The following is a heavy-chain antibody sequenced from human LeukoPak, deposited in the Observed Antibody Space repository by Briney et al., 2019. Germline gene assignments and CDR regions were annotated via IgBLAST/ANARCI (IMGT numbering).Heavy chain of an antibody. D-gene: IGHD3-10*01. CDR2: INPNSCGT. Sequence: ASVKVSCKASGYTFTGYYMHWVRQAPGQGLEWMGWINPNSCGTDYAQKFQGRVTMTRDTSITTAYMELSRLTSDDTAVYYCAGAPPLRLKGVADYWGQGTLVTVSS. CDR3: AGAPPLRLKGVADY. V-gene: IGHV1-2*02. J-gene: IGHJ4*02. CDR1: GYTFTGYY.